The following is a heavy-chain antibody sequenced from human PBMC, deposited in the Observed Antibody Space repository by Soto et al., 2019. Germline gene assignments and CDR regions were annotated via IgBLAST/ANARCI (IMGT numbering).Heavy chain of an antibody. Sequence: QVQLQQSGPGLVKPSQTLSLTCAISGDSVSSNNAAWNWIRQSPSRGLEWLGRTYYRSKWYYNYPLSVKSLITINPDTSKNQFSLQLDSVTSEDTAVYYCARDRTYDYDRSGYPKPFDPGGQGTLVTVSS. D-gene: IGHD3-22*01. V-gene: IGHV6-1*01. CDR1: GDSVSSNNAA. CDR3: ARDRTYDYDRSGYPKPFDP. J-gene: IGHJ5*02. CDR2: TYYRSKWYY.